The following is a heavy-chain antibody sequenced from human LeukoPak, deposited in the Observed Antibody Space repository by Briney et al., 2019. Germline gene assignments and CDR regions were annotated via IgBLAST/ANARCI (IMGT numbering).Heavy chain of an antibody. J-gene: IGHJ4*02. D-gene: IGHD6-13*01. Sequence: GGSLRLSCAASGFTFSSYAMHWVRQAPGKGLEWVAVISYDGSNKYYADSVKGRFAISRDNSKNTLYLQMNSLRAEDTAVYYCAREARRYSSSWFACYFDYWGQGTLVTVSS. CDR2: ISYDGSNK. V-gene: IGHV3-30*09. CDR1: GFTFSSYA. CDR3: AREARRYSSSWFACYFDY.